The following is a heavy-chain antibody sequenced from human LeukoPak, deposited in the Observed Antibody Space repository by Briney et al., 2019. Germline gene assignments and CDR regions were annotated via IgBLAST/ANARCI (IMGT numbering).Heavy chain of an antibody. Sequence: PGGSLRLSCAASGFTFDDYAMHWVRQAPGKGLEWVSGISWNSGSIGYADSVKGRFTISRDNAKNSLYLQMNSLRAEDTALYYCAKDGTNCSGGSCYSGYYYYGMDVWGQGTTVTVSS. CDR1: GFTFDDYA. CDR3: AKDGTNCSGGSCYSGYYYYGMDV. D-gene: IGHD2-15*01. V-gene: IGHV3-9*01. J-gene: IGHJ6*02. CDR2: ISWNSGSI.